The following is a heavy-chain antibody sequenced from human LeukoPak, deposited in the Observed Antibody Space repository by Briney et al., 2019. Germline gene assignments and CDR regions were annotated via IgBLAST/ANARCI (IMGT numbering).Heavy chain of an antibody. Sequence: GGSLRLSCAASGFTFSNYGMHWVRQAPGKGLEWVAVIWNDGSNKYYTDSVKGRFTISRDNSKNTLYLQMNSLRTEDTAVYYCAKGRVGANGYYYYGMDVWGQGTTVTVSS. D-gene: IGHD1-26*01. CDR3: AKGRVGANGYYYYGMDV. CDR2: IWNDGSNK. CDR1: GFTFSNYG. J-gene: IGHJ6*02. V-gene: IGHV3-30*02.